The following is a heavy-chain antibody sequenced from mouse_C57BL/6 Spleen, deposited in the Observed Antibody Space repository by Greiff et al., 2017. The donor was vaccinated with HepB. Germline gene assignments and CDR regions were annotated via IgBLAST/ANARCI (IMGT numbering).Heavy chain of an antibody. V-gene: IGHV7-3*01. J-gene: IGHJ4*01. Sequence: EVQLVESGGGLVQPGGSLSLSCAASGFTFTDYYMSWVRQPPGKALEWLGFIRNKANGYTTEYSASVKGLFTISRDNSQIILYLQMNALGAEDSATYCCARWGSSYAMDYWGQGTSVTVSS. D-gene: IGHD1-3*01. CDR1: GFTFTDYY. CDR2: IRNKANGYTT. CDR3: ARWGSSYAMDY.